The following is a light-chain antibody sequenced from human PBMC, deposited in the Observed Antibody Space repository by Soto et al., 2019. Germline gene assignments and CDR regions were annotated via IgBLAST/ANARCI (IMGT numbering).Light chain of an antibody. CDR2: DAS. V-gene: IGKV3-11*01. CDR1: QNINRY. CDR3: QQRSNWPIT. J-gene: IGKJ5*01. Sequence: EIVLTQSPATLSLSPGGRATLSCRASQNINRYLAWYHQKPGQPPRLLIHDASTRATGIPARFSGSGSGTDCTLTISSLEPEDFAVYYCQQRSNWPITFGQGTRLEIK.